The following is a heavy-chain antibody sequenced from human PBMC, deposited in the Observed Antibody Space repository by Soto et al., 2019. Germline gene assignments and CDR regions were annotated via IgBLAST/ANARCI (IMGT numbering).Heavy chain of an antibody. Sequence: EVQVVESGGGLVQPGGSLRLSCEASDFTFSSFNMNWVRQAPGKGLEWVSYISSSSDSIYYATSVKGRFTISRDNVQKSLYLQMNSLRDEDTAVYYCSRDDYDNNVYPLWGQGTLVTVSS. CDR3: SRDDYDNNVYPL. D-gene: IGHD3-22*01. CDR2: ISSSSDSI. J-gene: IGHJ4*02. CDR1: DFTFSSFN. V-gene: IGHV3-48*02.